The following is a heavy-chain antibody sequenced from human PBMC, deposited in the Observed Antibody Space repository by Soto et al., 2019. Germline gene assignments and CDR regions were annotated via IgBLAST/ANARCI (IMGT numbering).Heavy chain of an antibody. CDR2: INHSGST. CDR3: ARGRVIAVVGGGWFDP. Sequence: SETLSLTCGVYGWSFSGYYWTWIRQPPGKELDWIGEINHSGSTNYNPSLKSRVTISVDTSKNQFSLKLTSVTAADTAVYYCARGRVIAVVGGGWFDPWGQGTLVTVSS. J-gene: IGHJ5*02. CDR1: GWSFSGYY. V-gene: IGHV4-34*01. D-gene: IGHD6-19*01.